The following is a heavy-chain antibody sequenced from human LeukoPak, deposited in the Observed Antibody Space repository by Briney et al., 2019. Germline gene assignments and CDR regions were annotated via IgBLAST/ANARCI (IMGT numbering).Heavy chain of an antibody. D-gene: IGHD4-23*01. CDR2: INHSGST. J-gene: IGHJ4*02. Sequence: SETLSLTCAVYGGSFSGYYWSWIRQPPGKGLEWIGEINHSGSTNYNPPLKSRVTISVDTSKNQFSLKLSSVTAADTAVYYCARGYYGGNLDYWGQGTLVTVSS. CDR3: ARGYYGGNLDY. CDR1: GGSFSGYY. V-gene: IGHV4-34*01.